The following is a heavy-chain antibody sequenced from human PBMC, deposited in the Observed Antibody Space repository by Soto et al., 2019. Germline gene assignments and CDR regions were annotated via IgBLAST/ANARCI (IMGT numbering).Heavy chain of an antibody. CDR2: IKQDGSEK. V-gene: IGHV3-7*01. J-gene: IGHJ5*02. CDR1: GFTLSSYW. Sequence: EVQLVESGGGLVQPGGSLRLSCAASGFTLSSYWMSWVRQAPGKGLEWVANIKQDGSEKYYVDSVKGRFTISRDNAKNSLYLQMNSLRAEDTAVYYCARYSSSWERNWFDPWGQGTLVTVSS. D-gene: IGHD6-13*01. CDR3: ARYSSSWERNWFDP.